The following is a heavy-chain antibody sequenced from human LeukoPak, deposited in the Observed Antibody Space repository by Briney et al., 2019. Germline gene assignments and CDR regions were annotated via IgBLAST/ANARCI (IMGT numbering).Heavy chain of an antibody. D-gene: IGHD6-19*01. CDR1: GYSFTGYY. J-gene: IGHJ5*02. CDR2: INPNSGGT. CDR3: ARSRDVWQWLILNWFDP. V-gene: IGHV1-2*02. Sequence: ASVKVSCKASGYSFTGYYMHWVPQAPGQGLEWMGWINPNSGGTNYAQKFQGRVTMTRDTSISTAYMELSRLRSDDTTVYYCARSRDVWQWLILNWFDPWGQGTLVTVSS.